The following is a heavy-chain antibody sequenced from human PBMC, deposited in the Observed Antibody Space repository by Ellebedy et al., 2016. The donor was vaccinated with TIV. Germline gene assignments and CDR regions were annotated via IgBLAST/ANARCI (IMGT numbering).Heavy chain of an antibody. CDR1: GYSFTTYW. CDR2: IYPGDSDT. J-gene: IGHJ4*02. Sequence: GESLKISCKASGYSFTTYWIGWVRQMRGKGLEWMEIIYPGDSDTRYSPSFQSQVTISADKSISTAYLQWSSLKASDTAIYYCARSHYDILTGYSRQSDYWGQGTLVTVSS. CDR3: ARSHYDILTGYSRQSDY. D-gene: IGHD3-9*01. V-gene: IGHV5-51*01.